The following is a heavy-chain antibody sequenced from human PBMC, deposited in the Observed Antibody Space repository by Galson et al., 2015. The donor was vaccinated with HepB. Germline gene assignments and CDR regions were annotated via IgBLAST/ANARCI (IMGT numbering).Heavy chain of an antibody. V-gene: IGHV3-30-3*01. Sequence: SLRLSCAASGFTFSTYAMHWVRQAPGKGLEWVAVISSDASNKYYADSVKGRFTISRDNSKNTLYLQMNSLRAEDTAMYYCARVRFAIVDYYYYGLDVRGQGTTVTVSS. D-gene: IGHD2/OR15-2a*01. CDR2: ISSDASNK. CDR3: ARVRFAIVDYYYYGLDV. J-gene: IGHJ6*02. CDR1: GFTFSTYA.